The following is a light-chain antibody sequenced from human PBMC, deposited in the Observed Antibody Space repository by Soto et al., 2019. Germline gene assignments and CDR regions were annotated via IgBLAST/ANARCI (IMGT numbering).Light chain of an antibody. Sequence: EIVLTQCPATLSLSPGEGATLSCRASQSVSTYLAWYQQKPGQAPRLLIYDASNRATGIPARFSGSGSGTDFTLTISSLEPEDFAVYYCQQGGSFGGGTKVEIK. J-gene: IGKJ4*01. CDR1: QSVSTY. CDR3: QQGGS. V-gene: IGKV3-11*01. CDR2: DAS.